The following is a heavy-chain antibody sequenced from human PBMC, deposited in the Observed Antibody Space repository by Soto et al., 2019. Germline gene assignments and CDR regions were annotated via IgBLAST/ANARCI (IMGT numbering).Heavy chain of an antibody. J-gene: IGHJ5*02. Sequence: KPGGSLRLSCAASGFTFSNAWMSWVRQAPGKGLEWVGRIKSKTDGGTTDYAAPVKGRFTISRDDSKNTLYLQMNSLKTEDTAVYXCTTAFGLLWFAGWFDPWGQGALVTVSS. CDR1: GFTFSNAW. D-gene: IGHD3-10*01. V-gene: IGHV3-15*01. CDR3: TTAFGLLWFAGWFDP. CDR2: IKSKTDGGTT.